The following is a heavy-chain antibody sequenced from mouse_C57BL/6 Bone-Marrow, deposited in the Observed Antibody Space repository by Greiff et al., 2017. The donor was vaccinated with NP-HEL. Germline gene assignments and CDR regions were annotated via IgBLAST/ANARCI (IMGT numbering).Heavy chain of an antibody. V-gene: IGHV5-16*01. J-gene: IGHJ4*01. Sequence: DVMLVESEGGLVQPGSSMKLSCTASGFTFSDYYMALVRQVPEKGLEWVANINYDGSSTYYLDSLKSRFIISRYNAKNILYLQMSSLKSEDTATYYCARARFLYAMDYWGQGTSVTVSS. D-gene: IGHD1-1*01. CDR1: GFTFSDYY. CDR2: INYDGSST. CDR3: ARARFLYAMDY.